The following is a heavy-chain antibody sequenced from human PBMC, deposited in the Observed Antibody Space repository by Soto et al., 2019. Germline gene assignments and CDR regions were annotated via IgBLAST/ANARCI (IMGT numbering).Heavy chain of an antibody. CDR1: GGSISSGGYY. CDR3: ASGAWLDAFDI. CDR2: IYYSGST. V-gene: IGHV4-31*03. J-gene: IGHJ3*02. Sequence: QVQLQESGPGLVKPSQSLSLACTVSGGSISSGGYYWSWIRQHPGKGLEWIGYIYYSGSTYYNPSLKSRVTISVDTSKNQFSLKLSSVTGADTAVYYCASGAWLDAFDIWGQGTMVTVSS. D-gene: IGHD3-22*01.